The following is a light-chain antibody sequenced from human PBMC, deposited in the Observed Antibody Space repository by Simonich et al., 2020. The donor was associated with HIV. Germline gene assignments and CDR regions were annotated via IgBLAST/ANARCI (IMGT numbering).Light chain of an antibody. CDR3: YSAADNNLGV. J-gene: IGLJ3*02. Sequence: SYELTPPSSVSVSPGQTARITCSGDVLTKKYDRWFQQKPGQAPLLVIYKDSERPSGIPERFAGSSSGTTVTLTISGAQVEDEADYYCYSAADNNLGVFGGGTKLTVL. CDR1: VLTKKY. CDR2: KDS. V-gene: IGLV3-27*01.